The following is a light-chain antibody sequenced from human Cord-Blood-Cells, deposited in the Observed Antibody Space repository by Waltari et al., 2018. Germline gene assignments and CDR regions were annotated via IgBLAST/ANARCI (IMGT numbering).Light chain of an antibody. Sequence: LALNPPPSVSGSPGQSITTCCTGTSSDVGRYNLLSWYQQHPCKARKLMIYEVSKRPAGVSTRFSGSKSGHTASLTLSGLQAEDEADYYCCSYAGSSTYVVGAGTKVTVL. V-gene: IGLV2-23*02. CDR2: EVS. CDR1: SSDVGRYNL. CDR3: CSYAGSSTYV. J-gene: IGLJ1*01.